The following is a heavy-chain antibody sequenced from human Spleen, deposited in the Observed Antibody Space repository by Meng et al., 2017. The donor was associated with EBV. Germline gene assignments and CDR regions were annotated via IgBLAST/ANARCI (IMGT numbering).Heavy chain of an antibody. CDR1: GYTFSNYG. V-gene: IGHV1-18*01. D-gene: IGHD2-21*02. CDR2: ISGYDGNT. CDR3: GRVGRYCGGDCYVDY. J-gene: IGHJ4*02. Sequence: QVQLGQFGAEVKKAGASWKVSCKASGYTFSNYGIAWVRQAPGQGLEWMGWISGYDGNTNYEQKFQGRVTVNTDTSTSTAYMELRSLRSDDTAIYYCGRVGRYCGGDCYVDYWGQGTLVTVSS.